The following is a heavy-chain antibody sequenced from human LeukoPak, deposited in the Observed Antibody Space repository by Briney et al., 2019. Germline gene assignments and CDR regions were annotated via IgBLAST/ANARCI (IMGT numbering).Heavy chain of an antibody. CDR2: INNSGTT. CDR3: ARREDGYKNPFDN. CDR1: GGSVSGYF. D-gene: IGHD5-24*01. J-gene: IGHJ4*03. Sequence: SETLTLSCAVHGGSVSGYFWSWMRQPPGKGLEWLGEINNSGTTNYSPSLKSPVTISVDESKNQFSLKLSSVTAADTAVYYCARREDGYKNPFDNWGEERLVSVSS. V-gene: IGHV4-34*01.